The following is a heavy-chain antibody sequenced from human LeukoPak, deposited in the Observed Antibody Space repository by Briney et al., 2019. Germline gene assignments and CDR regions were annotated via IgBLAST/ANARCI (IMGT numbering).Heavy chain of an antibody. J-gene: IGHJ3*02. CDR2: ISSSSSYI. Sequence: TGGSLRLSCAASGFTFSSYSMNWVRQAPGKGLEWVSSISSSSSYIFYADSVKGRFTISRDNAKNSLYLQMNSLRAEDTAVYYCARDPYCGGDCYPDAFDIWGQGTMVTVSS. CDR3: ARDPYCGGDCYPDAFDI. V-gene: IGHV3-21*01. CDR1: GFTFSSYS. D-gene: IGHD2-21*02.